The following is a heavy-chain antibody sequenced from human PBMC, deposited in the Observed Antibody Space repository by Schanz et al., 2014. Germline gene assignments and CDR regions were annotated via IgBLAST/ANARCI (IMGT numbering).Heavy chain of an antibody. V-gene: IGHV4-59*08. Sequence: QVQLQESGPGLVKPSETLSLTCTVSGVSIGGYYWSWIRQPPGKGLEWIGYIFFSGSTTYNPSFTCGVKISIDFPKTQSALTLGSVTAADTAVYYCARLGVGDKAYYYYGTDVWGQGTTVLVSS. J-gene: IGHJ6*02. CDR1: GVSIGGYY. D-gene: IGHD1-26*01. CDR3: ARLGVGDKAYYYYGTDV. CDR2: IFFSGST.